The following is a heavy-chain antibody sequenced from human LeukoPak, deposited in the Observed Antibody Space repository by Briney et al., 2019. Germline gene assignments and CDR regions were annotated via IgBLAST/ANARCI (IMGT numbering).Heavy chain of an antibody. CDR2: ISPSGSIS. CDR1: GFTFSAYG. V-gene: IGHV3-23*01. D-gene: IGHD3-9*01. J-gene: IGHJ5*02. CDR3: ARDLDWGAFDA. Sequence: GGTLRLSCAASGFTFSAYGMSWVRQAPGKGLEWVSGISPSGSISYYADSVKGRFTISRDNSKNTVSLQMNSLRAEDTALYYCARDLDWGAFDAWGQGTLVTVSS.